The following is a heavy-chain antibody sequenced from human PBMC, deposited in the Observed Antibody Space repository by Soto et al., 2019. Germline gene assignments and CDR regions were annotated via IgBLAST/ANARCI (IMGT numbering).Heavy chain of an antibody. CDR2: ISYDGSNK. D-gene: IGHD5-12*01. J-gene: IGHJ4*02. CDR1: GFTFSSYA. Sequence: VGSLRLSCAASGFTFSSYAMHWVRQAPGKGLEWVAVISYDGSNKYYADSVKGRFTISRDNSKNTLYLQMNSLRAEDTAVYYCARVKQERWLQLASLDYWGQGTLVTVSS. V-gene: IGHV3-30-3*01. CDR3: ARVKQERWLQLASLDY.